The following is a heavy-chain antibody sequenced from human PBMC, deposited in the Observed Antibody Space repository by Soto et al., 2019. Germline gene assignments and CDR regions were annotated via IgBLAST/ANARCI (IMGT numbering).Heavy chain of an antibody. V-gene: IGHV5-10-1*01. CDR3: AIRPRSSCTEPFDI. J-gene: IGHJ3*02. CDR1: GYSFAGYW. CDR2: IDPSDSQT. Sequence: EPLKISCKGSGYSFAGYWITWSRQMPGKGLEWMGRIDPSDSQTYYSPSFRGHVTISAAKSITTVFLQWSSLRASDTAMYYCAIRPRSSCTEPFDIWGQGTMVTVPS. D-gene: IGHD2-2*01.